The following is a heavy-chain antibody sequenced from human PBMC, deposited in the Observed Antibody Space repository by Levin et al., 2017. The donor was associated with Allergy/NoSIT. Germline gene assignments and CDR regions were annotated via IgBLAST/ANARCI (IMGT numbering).Heavy chain of an antibody. J-gene: IGHJ6*02. CDR1: TYIFTGFQ. CDR2: INSNTGAT. D-gene: IGHD6-19*01. CDR3: VPVDYYVVDV. V-gene: IGHV1-2*02. Sequence: ASVKVSCKASTYIFTGFQMHWVRQAPGQGLEWMGWINSNTGATRYSQKFEGRLTLTRDTSITTVYMELTRLRFDDTAVYYCVPVDYYVVDVRGQGTTVTVSS.